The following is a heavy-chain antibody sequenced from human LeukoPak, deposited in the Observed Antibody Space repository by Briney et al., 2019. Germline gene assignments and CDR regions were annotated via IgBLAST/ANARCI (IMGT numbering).Heavy chain of an antibody. CDR3: ARGDFWSGSSDY. Sequence: SETLSLTCTVSGGSISSGNYYWSWIRQPAGKGLEWIGRIYTSGSTSYNPSLKSRVTISVDTSKNQFSLKLSSVTAADTAVYYCARGDFWSGSSDYWGQGTLVTVSS. D-gene: IGHD3-3*01. CDR2: IYTSGST. J-gene: IGHJ4*02. V-gene: IGHV4-61*02. CDR1: GGSISSGNYY.